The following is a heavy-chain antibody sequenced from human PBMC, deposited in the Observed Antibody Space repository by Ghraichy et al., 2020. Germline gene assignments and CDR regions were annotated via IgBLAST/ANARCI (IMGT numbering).Heavy chain of an antibody. J-gene: IGHJ3*02. CDR2: IYYSGST. V-gene: IGHV4-61*01. CDR3: ARDLGVRFLEASAFDI. D-gene: IGHD3-3*01. CDR1: GGSVSSGSYY. Sequence: SETLSLTCTVSGGSVSSGSYYWSWIRQPPGKGLEWIGYIYYSGSTNYNPSLKSRVTISVDTSKNQFSLKLSSVTAADTAVYYCARDLGVRFLEASAFDIWGQGTMVTVSS.